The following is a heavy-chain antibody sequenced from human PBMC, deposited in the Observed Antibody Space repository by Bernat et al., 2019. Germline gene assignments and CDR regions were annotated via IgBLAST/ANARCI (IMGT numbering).Heavy chain of an antibody. CDR1: GGSISSSSYY. Sequence: QLQLQESGPGLVKPSETLSLTCTVSGGSISSSSYYWGWIRQPPGKGLEWIGSIYYSGSTYYNPSLKSRVTISVDTSKNQFSLKLSSVTAADTAVYYGARHGHRWELLAEFDYWGQGTLVTVSS. CDR3: ARHGHRWELLAEFDY. CDR2: IYYSGST. V-gene: IGHV4-39*01. J-gene: IGHJ4*02. D-gene: IGHD1-26*01.